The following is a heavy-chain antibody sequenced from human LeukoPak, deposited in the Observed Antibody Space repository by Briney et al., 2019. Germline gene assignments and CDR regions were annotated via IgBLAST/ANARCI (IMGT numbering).Heavy chain of an antibody. CDR3: ARHLTVYCTNGVCSDAFDI. J-gene: IGHJ3*02. CDR1: GGSISSGSYY. CDR2: IYYSGCT. V-gene: IGHV4-39*01. D-gene: IGHD2-8*01. Sequence: SETLSLTCTVSGGSISSGSYYWGWIRQPPGKGLEWIVSIYYSGCTYYNPSLKSRVTISVDTSKNQFSLKLSSVTAADTAVYYCARHLTVYCTNGVCSDAFDIWSQGTMVTVSS.